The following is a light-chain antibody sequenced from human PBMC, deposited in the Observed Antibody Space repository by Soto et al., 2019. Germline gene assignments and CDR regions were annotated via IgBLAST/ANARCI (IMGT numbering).Light chain of an antibody. CDR2: GAS. Sequence: EIVLTQSPGTLSLSPGERATLSCRASQSVSSSYLAWYQQKPGQAPRLLIYGASSRATGIPDRFSGSGSGTDFTLTISRLEPEDFAVYYCQQYRSSLPYTFGQGTKLEIK. CDR3: QQYRSSLPYT. J-gene: IGKJ2*01. CDR1: QSVSSSY. V-gene: IGKV3-20*01.